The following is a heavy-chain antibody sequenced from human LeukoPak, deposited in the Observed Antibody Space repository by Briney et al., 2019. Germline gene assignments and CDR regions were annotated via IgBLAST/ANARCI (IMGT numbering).Heavy chain of an antibody. CDR1: GYTFTSYG. Sequence: ASVKVSCKASGYTFTSYGISWVRQAPGQGLEWMGWISAYSGNTNYAQKFQGRVTMTTDTSTSTVYMELRSLTSDDTAVYYCARDEAAAGTFFDYWGQGTLVTLSS. CDR3: ARDEAAAGTFFDY. D-gene: IGHD6-13*01. CDR2: ISAYSGNT. V-gene: IGHV1-18*01. J-gene: IGHJ4*02.